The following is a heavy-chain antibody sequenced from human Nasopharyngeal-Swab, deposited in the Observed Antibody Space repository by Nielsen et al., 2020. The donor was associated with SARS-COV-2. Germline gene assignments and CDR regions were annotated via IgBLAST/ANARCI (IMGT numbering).Heavy chain of an antibody. V-gene: IGHV2-70*04. J-gene: IGHJ3*02. CDR2: IDWDDDK. Sequence: WIRQPPGKALEWLARIDWDDDKFYSTSLKARLTISKDTSKNQVVLTMTNMDPVDTATYYCARTSTLTTYSSGWNDAFDIWGQGTMVNVSS. D-gene: IGHD6-19*01. CDR3: ARTSTLTTYSSGWNDAFDI.